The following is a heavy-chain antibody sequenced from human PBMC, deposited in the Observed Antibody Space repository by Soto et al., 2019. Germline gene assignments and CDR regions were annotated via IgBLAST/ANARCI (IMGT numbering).Heavy chain of an antibody. CDR3: SSGAKIHYYDSSGYPDAFDI. CDR2: IKPNSSGT. J-gene: IGHJ3*02. Sequence: ASVKVSCKASGYTFTGYYMHWVRQAPGQGLEWMGWIKPNSSGTNYAQKFQGWVTMTRDTSINTAYMELSSLRSEDTAVYYCSSGAKIHYYDSSGYPDAFDIWGQGTMVTVSS. D-gene: IGHD3-22*01. CDR1: GYTFTGYY. V-gene: IGHV1-2*04.